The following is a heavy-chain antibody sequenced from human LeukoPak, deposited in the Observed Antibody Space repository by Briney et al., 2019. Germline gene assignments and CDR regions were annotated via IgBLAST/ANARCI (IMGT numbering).Heavy chain of an antibody. CDR3: ARTEYSNYGWFDP. Sequence: SETLSLTCTVSGGSLSSGNYYWSWIRQPPGKDLEWIAYVHYSGYAFYNPSLKSRLFMSVDTSKNQFSLRMTSVTVADMAVYYCARTEYSNYGWFDPWGPGTLVTVSS. D-gene: IGHD4-11*01. CDR1: GGSLSSGNYY. CDR2: VHYSGYA. V-gene: IGHV4-30-4*01. J-gene: IGHJ5*02.